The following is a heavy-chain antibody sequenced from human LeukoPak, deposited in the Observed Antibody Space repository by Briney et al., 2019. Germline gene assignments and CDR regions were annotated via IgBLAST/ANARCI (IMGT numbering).Heavy chain of an antibody. Sequence: SETLSLTCAVYGGSFSGYYWSWIRQPPGKGLEWIGEINHSGSTNYNPSLKSRVTISVDTSKNQFSLKLSSVTAADTAGYYCARGRTNYYDSSGYYGYWGQGTLVTVSS. D-gene: IGHD3-22*01. J-gene: IGHJ4*02. V-gene: IGHV4-34*01. CDR1: GGSFSGYY. CDR2: INHSGST. CDR3: ARGRTNYYDSSGYYGY.